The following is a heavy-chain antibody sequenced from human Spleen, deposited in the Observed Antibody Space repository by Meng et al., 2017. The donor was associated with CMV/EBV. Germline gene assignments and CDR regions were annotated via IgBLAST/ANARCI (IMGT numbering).Heavy chain of an antibody. J-gene: IGHJ5*02. CDR2: IRSKSAGRTI. CDR1: FTFKKTW. CDR3: TAGVGPREALDWFDP. Sequence: FTFKKTWMTWDRQAPGKGLKWLGRIRSKSAGRTIEYAAPVKGRFTISRDDSKNTLFLQINSLKIDDTAVYYCTAGVGPREALDWFDPWGQGTLVTVSS. D-gene: IGHD1-26*01. V-gene: IGHV3-15*01.